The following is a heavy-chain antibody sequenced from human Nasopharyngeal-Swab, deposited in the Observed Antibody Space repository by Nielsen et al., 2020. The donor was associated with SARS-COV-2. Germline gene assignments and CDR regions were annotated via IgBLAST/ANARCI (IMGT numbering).Heavy chain of an antibody. CDR3: ARALSLRGPDY. CDR2: ISYGGYT. J-gene: IGHJ4*02. V-gene: IGHV4-31*03. Sequence: SEPLSLTCTVSGGSFSSDGYFWTWIRQHPGKGLEWIGSISYGGYTYYSPSLMSRVTMSVDTSKDHFSLRLTSVTAADTAVYYCARALSLRGPDYWGQGTLVTVSS. D-gene: IGHD2/OR15-2a*01. CDR1: GGSFSSDGYF.